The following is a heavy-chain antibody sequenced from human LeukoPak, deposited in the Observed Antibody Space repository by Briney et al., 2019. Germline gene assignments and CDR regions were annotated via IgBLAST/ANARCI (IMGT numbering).Heavy chain of an antibody. Sequence: SETLSLTCAVSGYSISSGYYWGWIRQPPGKGLEWIGSIYHSGSTYYNPSFKSRVTISVDTSKNQFSLKLSSVTDADTAVYYCARDRELLWFGELSEYYYMDVWGKGTTVTVSS. CDR2: IYHSGST. CDR1: GYSISSGYY. D-gene: IGHD3-10*01. V-gene: IGHV4-38-2*02. J-gene: IGHJ6*03. CDR3: ARDRELLWFGELSEYYYMDV.